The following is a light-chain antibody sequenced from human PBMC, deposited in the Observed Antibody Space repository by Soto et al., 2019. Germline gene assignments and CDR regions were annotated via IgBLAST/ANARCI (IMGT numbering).Light chain of an antibody. CDR1: QSVSGN. Sequence: EIVMTQSPATLSVSPGERATLSCRASQSVSGNLAWYQQKPGQAPRLLIYAASTRATGLPARFSGSGSGTEFPLTISSLQSEDFAVYSCQQYNNWPPITFGPGTKVDIK. J-gene: IGKJ3*01. V-gene: IGKV3-15*01. CDR3: QQYNNWPPIT. CDR2: AAS.